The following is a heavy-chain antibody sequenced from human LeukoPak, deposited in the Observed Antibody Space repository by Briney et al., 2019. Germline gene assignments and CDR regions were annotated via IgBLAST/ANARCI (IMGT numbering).Heavy chain of an antibody. V-gene: IGHV1-3*03. CDR2: INPGNGNT. D-gene: IGHD3-22*01. CDR3: ARDRGDYYDWSGFSYYFDY. J-gene: IGHJ4*02. CDR1: GYTFTSYA. Sequence: ASVKVSCKASGYTFTSYAMHWVRQAPGQRLEWMGWINPGNGNTKYSQKFQARVTITRDTSASTAYMELSSLRSEDMAVYYCARDRGDYYDWSGFSYYFDYWGQGTLVTVSS.